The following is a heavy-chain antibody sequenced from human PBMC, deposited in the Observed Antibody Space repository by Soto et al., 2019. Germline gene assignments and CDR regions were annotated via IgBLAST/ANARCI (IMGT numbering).Heavy chain of an antibody. V-gene: IGHV3-7*01. D-gene: IGHD6-6*01. J-gene: IGHJ3*02. CDR2: IKQDGSEK. CDR3: ARDRIAARLNAFDI. CDR1: GFTFSSYW. Sequence: GGSLRLSCAASGFTFSSYWMSWVRQAPGKGLEWVANIKQDGSEKYYVDSVKGRFTISRDNAKNSLYLQMNSLRAEDTAVYYCARDRIAARLNAFDIWGQGTMVTVSS.